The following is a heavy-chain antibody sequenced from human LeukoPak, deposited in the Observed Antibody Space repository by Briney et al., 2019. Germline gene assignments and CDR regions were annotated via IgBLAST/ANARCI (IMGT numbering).Heavy chain of an antibody. V-gene: IGHV1-18*01. D-gene: IGHD1-26*01. CDR3: ARDSGSYM. J-gene: IGHJ4*02. CDR1: GYTFTHYA. CDR2: ISAYNGNR. Sequence: GASVKVSCKASGYTFTHYAISWVRQAPGQGLEWMGWISAYNGNRNFAQKFQGRVTMITDTSTSTAYMELRSLRPDDTAVYYCARDSGSYMWGQGTLVTVSS.